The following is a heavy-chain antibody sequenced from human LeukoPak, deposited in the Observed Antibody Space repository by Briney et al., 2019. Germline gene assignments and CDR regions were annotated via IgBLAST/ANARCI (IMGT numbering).Heavy chain of an antibody. CDR1: GYIFTGHY. Sequence: ASVKVSCKASGYIFTGHYMNWVRQVPGQGLEWMGRINPKTGGTNYAQNFQGRVTMTRDTSISTTYMELSRLRPDDTAVYYCARVGDGLNDVFDIWGQGTMVTVSS. CDR3: ARVGDGLNDVFDI. J-gene: IGHJ3*02. D-gene: IGHD5-24*01. V-gene: IGHV1-2*06. CDR2: INPKTGGT.